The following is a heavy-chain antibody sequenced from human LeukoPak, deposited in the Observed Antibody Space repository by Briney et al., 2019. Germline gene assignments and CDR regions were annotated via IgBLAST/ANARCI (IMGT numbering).Heavy chain of an antibody. CDR3: TTDGFTWTGSYYYGMDV. CDR1: GFTFSSYA. Sequence: PGGSLRLSCAASGFTFSSYAMHWVRQAPGKGLEYVSAISSNGGSTYYANSVKGRFTISRDNSKNTLYLQMNSLKTEDTAVYYCTTDGFTWTGSYYYGMDVWGQGTTVTVSS. D-gene: IGHD3-10*01. CDR2: ISSNGGST. V-gene: IGHV3-64*01. J-gene: IGHJ6*02.